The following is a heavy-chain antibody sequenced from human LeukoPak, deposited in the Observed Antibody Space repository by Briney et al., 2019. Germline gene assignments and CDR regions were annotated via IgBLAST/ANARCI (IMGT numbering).Heavy chain of an antibody. CDR3: ARALGSSSDY. CDR2: TNDGGSTT. Sequence: GGSLRLSCAASGFTFSSSAMSWVRQAPGKGLVWVSRTNDGGSTTNYADSVKDRFTISRDNAKNTLYLQMNSLRAEDTAVYYCARALGSSSDYWGQGTLVTVAS. V-gene: IGHV3-74*01. D-gene: IGHD3-10*01. CDR1: GFTFSSSA. J-gene: IGHJ4*02.